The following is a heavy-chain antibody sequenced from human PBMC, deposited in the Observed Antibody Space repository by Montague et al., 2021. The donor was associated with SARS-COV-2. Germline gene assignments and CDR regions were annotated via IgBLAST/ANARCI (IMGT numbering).Heavy chain of an antibody. V-gene: IGHV4-39*01. CDR2: IYYSGST. J-gene: IGHJ5*02. Sequence: SETLSLTCTVSGGSISSSSYYWGWIRQPPGKGLEWIGSIYYSGSTYYNPSLKSRVTISVDTSKNQFSLKLSSVTAADTAVYYCVRQLGSTMIVVVTNNWFDPWGQGTLVTVSS. CDR3: VRQLGSTMIVVVTNNWFDP. CDR1: GGSISSSSYY. D-gene: IGHD3-22*01.